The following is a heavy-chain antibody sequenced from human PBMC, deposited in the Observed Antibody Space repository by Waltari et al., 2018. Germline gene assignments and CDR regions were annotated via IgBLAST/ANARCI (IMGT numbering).Heavy chain of an antibody. J-gene: IGHJ6*03. CDR3: AREVGYCSGGSCYVYYYYMDV. CDR2: IYHSGST. D-gene: IGHD2-15*01. CDR1: GYSISSGYY. Sequence: QVQLQESGPGLVKPSETLSLTCAVSGYSISSGYYWGWIRQPPGKGLGWIGSIYHSGSTYYNPSLTSRVTISVDTSKNQFSLKLSSVTAADTAVYYCAREVGYCSGGSCYVYYYYMDVWGKGTTVTVSS. V-gene: IGHV4-38-2*02.